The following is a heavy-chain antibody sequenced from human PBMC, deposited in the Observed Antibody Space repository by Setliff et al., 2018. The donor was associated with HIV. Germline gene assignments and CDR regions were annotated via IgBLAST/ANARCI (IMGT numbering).Heavy chain of an antibody. CDR2: ITPFNGNT. CDR1: GYTFTYRY. CDR3: ATCLAPNQPPSNYDRSGSDAFDI. Sequence: SVKVSCKASGYTFTYRYLHWVRQAPGQALEWMGWITPFNGNTNYAQKFQDRVTITRDRSMSTSYMELSSLRSEDTAMYYCATCLAPNQPPSNYDRSGSDAFDIWGQGTMVTVSS. V-gene: IGHV1-45*02. J-gene: IGHJ3*02. D-gene: IGHD3-22*01.